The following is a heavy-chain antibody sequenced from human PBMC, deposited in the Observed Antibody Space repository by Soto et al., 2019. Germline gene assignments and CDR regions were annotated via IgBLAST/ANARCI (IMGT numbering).Heavy chain of an antibody. CDR2: IFSDGSKK. J-gene: IGHJ5*02. Sequence: QVQLAESGGGVVQPGRSLRLSCAASGFMFSLYDMHWVRQAPGKGLEWVSVIFSDGSKKYYADSVKDRFTISRDNSKNTLYLQMDSLTPEDTAVYYCGRDDLDVKGGARVVGTGPVGYLWGRGNLVTVSS. V-gene: IGHV3-30*03. CDR3: GRDDLDVKGGARVVGTGPVGYL. CDR1: GFMFSLYD. D-gene: IGHD2-21*02.